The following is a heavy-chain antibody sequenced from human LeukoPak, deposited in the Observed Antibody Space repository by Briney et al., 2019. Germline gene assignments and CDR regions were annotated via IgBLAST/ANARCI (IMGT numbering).Heavy chain of an antibody. Sequence: GGSLRLSCAASGFTFSSYGMHWVRQAPGKGLEWVAFIRYDGSNKYYADSVKGRFTISRDNSKNTLYLQMDRLTTGDTAVYYCARDRSYGAKNGAFEIWGQGTMVTVSS. CDR2: IRYDGSNK. J-gene: IGHJ3*02. CDR3: ARDRSYGAKNGAFEI. D-gene: IGHD4-17*01. V-gene: IGHV3-30*02. CDR1: GFTFSSYG.